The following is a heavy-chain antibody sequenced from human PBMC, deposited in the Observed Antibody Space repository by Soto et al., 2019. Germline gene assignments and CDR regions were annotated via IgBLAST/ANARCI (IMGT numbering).Heavy chain of an antibody. CDR3: EKGYGSLDY. Sequence: GGSLRLSCAASGFTFSSYAMIWVRQAPGNGLELVSAISGILGSTYYADSVKGRFTISRYNSENTLYLQMNSLRAEDTAVYYFEKGYGSLDYWGQGTLVTVSS. CDR2: ISGILGST. V-gene: IGHV3-23*01. D-gene: IGHD4-17*01. CDR1: GFTFSSYA. J-gene: IGHJ4*02.